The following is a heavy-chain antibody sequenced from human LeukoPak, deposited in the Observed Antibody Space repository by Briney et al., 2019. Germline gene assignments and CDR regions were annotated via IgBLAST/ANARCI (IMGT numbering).Heavy chain of an antibody. V-gene: IGHV3-53*01. CDR2: IYSAGST. CDR3: ARGQRDV. J-gene: IGHJ6*02. D-gene: IGHD1-1*01. Sequence: GGSLRLSCAASGFSVSSNYMSWVRQAPGKGLEWVSVIYSAGSTFYVDSVKGRFTISRDNSKNTLYLQMNSLRTEDTAVYYCARGQRDVWGQGTTVTVSS. CDR1: GFSVSSNY.